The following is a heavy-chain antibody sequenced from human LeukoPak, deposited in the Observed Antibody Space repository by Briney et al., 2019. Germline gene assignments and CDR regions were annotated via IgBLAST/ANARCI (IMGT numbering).Heavy chain of an antibody. CDR3: ATTGFLEWLPHHPSHNWFDP. CDR2: ISAYNGNT. D-gene: IGHD3-3*01. V-gene: IGHV1-18*01. J-gene: IGHJ5*02. Sequence: ASVKVSCKASGYTFTSYGISWVRQAPGQGLEWMGWISAYNGNTNYAQKLQGRVTMTTDTSTSTAYMELRSLRSDDTAVYYCATTGFLEWLPHHPSHNWFDPWGQGTLVTVSS. CDR1: GYTFTSYG.